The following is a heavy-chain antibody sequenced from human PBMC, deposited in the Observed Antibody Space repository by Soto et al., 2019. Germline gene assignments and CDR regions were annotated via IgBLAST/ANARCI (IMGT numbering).Heavy chain of an antibody. J-gene: IGHJ4*02. CDR2: IWYDGSNK. CDR1: GLTFSNYG. V-gene: IGHV3-33*06. CDR3: SKGDNSDPLHF. D-gene: IGHD6-25*01. Sequence: PGGSLRLSCAVSGLTFSNYGMHWVRQAPGKGLEWVAVIWYDGSNKYYADSVKGRFTISRDNSKNTLYLQMNSLRVDDTAVYYCSKGDNSDPLHFSGQGTLVTVSS.